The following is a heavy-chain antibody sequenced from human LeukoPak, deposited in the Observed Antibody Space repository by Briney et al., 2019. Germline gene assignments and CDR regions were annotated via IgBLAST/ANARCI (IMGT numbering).Heavy chain of an antibody. J-gene: IGHJ3*01. CDR1: GFTVSNNY. CDR3: AKDIRAVAGIDAFDV. CDR2: IYSNGVT. V-gene: IGHV3-53*05. Sequence: GGSLRLSCAASGFTVSNNYMIWVRQAPGKGLEWVSLIYSNGVTNYADSVKGRFTISRDNAKNSLYLQINSLRAEDMALYYCAKDIRAVAGIDAFDVWGQGTMVTVSS. D-gene: IGHD6-19*01.